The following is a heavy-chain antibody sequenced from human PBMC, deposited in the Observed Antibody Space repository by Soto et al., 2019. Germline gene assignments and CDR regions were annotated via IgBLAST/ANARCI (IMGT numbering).Heavy chain of an antibody. J-gene: IGHJ6*03. CDR2: ISSSSSYI. CDR1: GFTFSSYS. V-gene: IGHV3-21*01. CDR3: ARDNYDILTGSYYYYYMDV. D-gene: IGHD3-9*01. Sequence: PGGSLRLSCAASGFTFSSYSTNWVRQAPGKGLEWVSSISSSSSYIYYADSVKGRFTISRDNAKNSLYLQMNSLRAEDTAVYYCARDNYDILTGSYYYYYMDVWGKGTTVTVSS.